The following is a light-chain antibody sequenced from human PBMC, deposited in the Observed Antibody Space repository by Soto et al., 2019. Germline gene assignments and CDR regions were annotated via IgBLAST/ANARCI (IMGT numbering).Light chain of an antibody. Sequence: QSALTQPPSASGSPGQSVTISCTGTSSDVGAYNYVSWYQQHPGKAPKLMIYEVSKRPSGVPDRFSGSKSGTSATLGITGLQTGDEADYYCGTWDSSLSAGVVFGGGTKLTVL. V-gene: IGLV2-8*01. CDR3: GTWDSSLSAGVV. J-gene: IGLJ2*01. CDR1: SSDVGAYNY. CDR2: EVS.